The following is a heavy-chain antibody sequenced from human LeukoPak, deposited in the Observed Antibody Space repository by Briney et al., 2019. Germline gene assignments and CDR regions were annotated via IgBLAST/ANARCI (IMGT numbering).Heavy chain of an antibody. Sequence: SETLSLTCAVYGGSFSGYYWSWIRQPPGKGLEWIGEINHSGSTNYNPSLKSRVTISVDTSKNQFSLKLSSVTAADTAVYYCARGQMEDIVVVAAARGVVDYWGQGTLVTVSS. D-gene: IGHD2-15*01. CDR1: GGSFSGYY. J-gene: IGHJ4*02. CDR2: INHSGST. V-gene: IGHV4-34*01. CDR3: ARGQMEDIVVVAAARGVVDY.